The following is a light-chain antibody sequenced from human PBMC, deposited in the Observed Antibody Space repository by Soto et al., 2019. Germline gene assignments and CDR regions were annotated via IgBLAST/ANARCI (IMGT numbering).Light chain of an antibody. V-gene: IGKV1-39*01. CDR2: TTS. CDR1: QNIDIY. Sequence: DVQMTQSPSSLSASVGDRVTITCRASQNIDIYLNWYQQKPGRPPTLLIYTTSRLQSGVPTRFIGSGSGTDFTLTISNLQPEDFSTYSFHQSYITPPAFGQGTKVGIK. CDR3: HQSYITPPA. J-gene: IGKJ2*01.